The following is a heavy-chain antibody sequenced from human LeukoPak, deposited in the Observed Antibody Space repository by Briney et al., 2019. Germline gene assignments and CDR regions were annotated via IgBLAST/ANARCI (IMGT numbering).Heavy chain of an antibody. D-gene: IGHD3-10*01. J-gene: IGHJ4*02. V-gene: IGHV4-4*07. CDR3: ARDEGRRYYGSGSYSSYYFDY. CDR2: IYTSGST. CDR1: GGSISSYY. Sequence: SSETLSLTCTVSGGSISSYYWSWIRQPAGKGLEWIGRIYTSGSTNYNPSLKSRVTMSVDTSKNQFSLKLSSVTAADTAVYYCARDEGRRYYGSGSYSSYYFDYWGQGTLVTVSS.